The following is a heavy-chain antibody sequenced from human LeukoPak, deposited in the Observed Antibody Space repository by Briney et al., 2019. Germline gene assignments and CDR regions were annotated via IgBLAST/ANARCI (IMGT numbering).Heavy chain of an antibody. J-gene: IGHJ4*02. V-gene: IGHV4-34*01. CDR3: ARFGITVVRRGKYYFDY. Sequence: PSETLSLTCAVYGGSFSGYCWSWIRQPPGKGLEWIGEINHSGSTNYNPSLKSRVTISVDTSKNQFSLMLSSVTAADTAVYYCARFGITVVRRGKYYFDYWGQGTLVTVSS. CDR1: GGSFSGYC. CDR2: INHSGST. D-gene: IGHD3-10*01.